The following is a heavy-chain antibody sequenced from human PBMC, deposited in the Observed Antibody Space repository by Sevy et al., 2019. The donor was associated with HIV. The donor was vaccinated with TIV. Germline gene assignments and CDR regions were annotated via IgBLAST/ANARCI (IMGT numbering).Heavy chain of an antibody. CDR1: GFTFSNYN. D-gene: IGHD5-12*01. V-gene: IGHV3-21*01. CDR3: DAGGGYKPGDY. J-gene: IGHJ4*02. CDR2: ISSSSSGI. Sequence: GGSLRLSCAASGFTFSNYNMNWVRQAPGKGLEWVSSISSSSSGIYYADSVKGRFTISRDNAKNSLYLQMNSLRAEDTAVYFCDAGGGYKPGDYWGQGTLVTVSS.